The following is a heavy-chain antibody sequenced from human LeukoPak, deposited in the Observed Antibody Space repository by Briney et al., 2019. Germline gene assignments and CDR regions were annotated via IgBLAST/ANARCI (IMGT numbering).Heavy chain of an antibody. D-gene: IGHD2-21*02. J-gene: IGHJ4*02. CDR2: ISGSGGTT. Sequence: GGSLRLSCAASGLTFYTDAMNWVRQAPGKGLQWVAAISGSGGTTYYADSVKGRFTISRDNSKNTVYLQLSSLRAEDTAVYYCAKDPSDFLVDCWGQGTLVTVSS. CDR1: GLTFYTDA. CDR3: AKDPSDFLVDC. V-gene: IGHV3-23*01.